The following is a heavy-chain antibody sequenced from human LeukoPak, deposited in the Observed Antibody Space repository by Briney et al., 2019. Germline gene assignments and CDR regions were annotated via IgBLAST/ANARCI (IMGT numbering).Heavy chain of an antibody. V-gene: IGHV3-9*01. D-gene: IGHD6-6*01. J-gene: IGHJ4*02. CDR2: ISWNSGSI. Sequence: GGSLRLSCAASGFTFDDYAMHWVRQAPGKGLEWVSGISWNSGSIGYADSVKGRFTISRDNAKNSLYLQMNSLRAEDTAVYYCAKGGTRIAALAYWGQGTLVTVSS. CDR3: AKGGTRIAALAY. CDR1: GFTFDDYA.